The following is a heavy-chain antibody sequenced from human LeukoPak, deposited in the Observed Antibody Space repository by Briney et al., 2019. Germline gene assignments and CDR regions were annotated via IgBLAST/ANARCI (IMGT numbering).Heavy chain of an antibody. J-gene: IGHJ5*02. V-gene: IGHV4-38-2*02. CDR1: GYSISSGHY. D-gene: IGHD3-10*01. CDR3: ARGGYYGSGNDFRFEP. Sequence: SETLSLTCTVSGYSISSGHYWGWIRQPPGKGLEWIGSIYHSGSTYYSPSLKSRVTISVDTSKNQFSLKLSSVTPADTAVYYCARGGYYGSGNDFRFEPWGQGTLVTVSS. CDR2: IYHSGST.